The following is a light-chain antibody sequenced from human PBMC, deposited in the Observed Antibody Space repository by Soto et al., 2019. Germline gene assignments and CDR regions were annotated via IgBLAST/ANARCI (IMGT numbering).Light chain of an antibody. CDR1: QSVTSSY. CDR3: LQDYNYPLT. CDR2: GAS. J-gene: IGKJ4*01. V-gene: IGKV3-20*01. Sequence: EIVLTQSPGTLSLSPGERATLSCRASQSVTSSYLAWYQQKPGQAPRLLIYGASSRATGIPDRFSGSGSGTDFTLTISRLESEDFATYYCLQDYNYPLTFGGGTKVEIK.